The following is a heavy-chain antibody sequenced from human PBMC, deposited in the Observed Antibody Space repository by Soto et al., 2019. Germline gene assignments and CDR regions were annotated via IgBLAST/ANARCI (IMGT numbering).Heavy chain of an antibody. Sequence: QVQLVESGGGVVQPGTSMRLSCAASGFRFKSFVMHWVRQAPGKGLEWVAFTSYDGNNKDYGDSVKGRFTVSRDNSQNTLHLQMAFLRPEDTALYYCARWGTTGGFDLWGQGTVVSVSS. CDR1: GFRFKSFV. J-gene: IGHJ4*02. CDR3: ARWGTTGGFDL. D-gene: IGHD3-16*01. CDR2: TSYDGNNK. V-gene: IGHV3-30-3*01.